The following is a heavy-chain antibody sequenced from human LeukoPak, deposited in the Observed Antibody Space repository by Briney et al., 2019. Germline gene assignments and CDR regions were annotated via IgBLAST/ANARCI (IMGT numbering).Heavy chain of an antibody. CDR2: IYYNGST. J-gene: IGHJ3*02. CDR3: ARAPSGVATRTDAFDI. V-gene: IGHV4-31*03. D-gene: IGHD5-12*01. CDR1: GGSISSGGYY. Sequence: SETLSLTCTVSGGSISSGGYYWSWIRQHPGKGLEWIGYIYYNGSTYYNPSLKSRVTISVDTSKNQFSLKLSSVTAADTAVYYCARAPSGVATRTDAFDIWGQGTMVTVSS.